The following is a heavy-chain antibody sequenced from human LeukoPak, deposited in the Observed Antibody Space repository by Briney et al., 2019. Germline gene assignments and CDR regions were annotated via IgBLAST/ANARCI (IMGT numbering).Heavy chain of an antibody. V-gene: IGHV1-69*13. J-gene: IGHJ6*03. D-gene: IGHD2-2*01. CDR1: GGTFSSYA. Sequence: ASVKVSCKASGGTFSSYAISWVRQAPGQGLEWMGGIIPIFGTANYAQKFQGRVTITADESTSTAYMELSSLRSEDTAVYYCARDLSGYCGSTSCYLNYYYYYYMDVWGKGTTVTISS. CDR3: ARDLSGYCGSTSCYLNYYYYYYMDV. CDR2: IIPIFGTA.